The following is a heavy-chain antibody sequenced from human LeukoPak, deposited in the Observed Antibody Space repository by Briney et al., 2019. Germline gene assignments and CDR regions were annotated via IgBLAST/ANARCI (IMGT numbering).Heavy chain of an antibody. CDR1: GGTFSSYA. J-gene: IGHJ5*02. CDR2: IIPILGIA. V-gene: IGHV1-69*04. Sequence: ASVKVSCKASGGTFSSYAISWVRQAPGQGLEWMGRIIPILGIANYAQKFQGRVTITADKSTSTAYMELSSLRSEDTAVYYCATATYSSSWYSVNWFDPWGQGTLVTVSS. CDR3: ATATYSSSWYSVNWFDP. D-gene: IGHD6-13*01.